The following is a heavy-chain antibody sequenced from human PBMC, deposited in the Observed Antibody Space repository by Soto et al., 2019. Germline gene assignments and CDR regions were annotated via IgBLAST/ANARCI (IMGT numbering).Heavy chain of an antibody. V-gene: IGHV4-4*02. D-gene: IGHD3-22*01. CDR2: IYHSGST. CDR3: ARDTNYYDSSGYYYFLNY. J-gene: IGHJ4*02. CDR1: GGSISSSNW. Sequence: QVQLQESGPGLVKPSGTLSLTCAVSGGSISSSNWWSWVRQPPGKGLEWIGEIYHSGSTNYNPSLKSRVTISVDKSKNQFSLKLSSVTAADTAVYYCARDTNYYDSSGYYYFLNYWGQGTLVTVSS.